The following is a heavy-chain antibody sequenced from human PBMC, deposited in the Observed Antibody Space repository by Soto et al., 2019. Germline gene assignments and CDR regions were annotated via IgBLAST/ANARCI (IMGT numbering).Heavy chain of an antibody. D-gene: IGHD3-22*01. J-gene: IGHJ1*01. CDR2: INPSGGST. Sequence: QVQLVQSGAEVKKPGASVKVSCKASGYTFTSYYMHWVRQAPGQGLEWMGIINPSGGSTSYAQKFQGRVTMTRDTSTSTVYMELSSRRSEDTAVYYCARPPNSSGYYPTEYFQHWGQGTLVTVSS. CDR3: ARPPNSSGYYPTEYFQH. CDR1: GYTFTSYY. V-gene: IGHV1-46*01.